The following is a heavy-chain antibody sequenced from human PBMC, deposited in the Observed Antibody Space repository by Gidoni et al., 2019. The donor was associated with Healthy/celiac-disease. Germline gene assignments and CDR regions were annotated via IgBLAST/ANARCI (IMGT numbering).Heavy chain of an antibody. CDR2: IRSKAYGGTT. Sequence: EVQLVESGGGLVKPGRALRLSCTASGFTFGDYAMSWFRQAPGKGLEWIGFIRSKAYGGTTEYSASVKDRFTISRDDSKSIAYLQMNSLKTEDTAVYYCTRDRTYYYGSGLFGYWGQGTLVTVSS. CDR3: TRDRTYYYGSGLFGY. D-gene: IGHD3-10*01. CDR1: GFTFGDYA. V-gene: IGHV3-49*05. J-gene: IGHJ4*02.